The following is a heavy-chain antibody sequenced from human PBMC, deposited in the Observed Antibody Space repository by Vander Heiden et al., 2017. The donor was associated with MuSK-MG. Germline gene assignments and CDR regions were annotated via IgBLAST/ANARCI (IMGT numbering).Heavy chain of an antibody. CDR3: AHSGTYYGSGSYYMGGFFDY. V-gene: IGHV2-5*02. CDR1: GFSLSTSGVV. D-gene: IGHD3-10*01. Sequence: QITLKESGPTLVKPTQTLTLTCTFSGFSLSTSGVVVGWIRQPPGKALEWLALIYWDDDKRYSPSLKSRLTITKDTSKNQVVLTMTNMDPVDTATYYCAHSGTYYGSGSYYMGGFFDYWGQGTLVTVSS. CDR2: IYWDDDK. J-gene: IGHJ4*02.